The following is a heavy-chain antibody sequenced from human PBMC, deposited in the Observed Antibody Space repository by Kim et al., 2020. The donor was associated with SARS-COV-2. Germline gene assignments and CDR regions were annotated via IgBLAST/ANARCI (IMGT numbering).Heavy chain of an antibody. CDR2: MFRGGSR. D-gene: IGHD3-10*01. CDR1: GLTVSSNY. CDR3: ARDLYYGSGSYYFDY. J-gene: IGHJ4*02. V-gene: IGHV3-53*01. Sequence: GGSLRLSCAASGLTVSSNYMSWVRQAPGRGLEWVSVMFRGGSRYYADSVKGRFTISRDNSKNTLYLQMNSLRAEDTAVYYCARDLYYGSGSYYFDYWGQGTLVTVSS.